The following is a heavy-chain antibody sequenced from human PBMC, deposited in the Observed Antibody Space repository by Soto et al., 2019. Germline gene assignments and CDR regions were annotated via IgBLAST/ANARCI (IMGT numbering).Heavy chain of an antibody. CDR2: IKSKTDGGTT. Sequence: PGGSLRLSCAASRFTFSNAWMSWVRQAPGKGLEWVGRIKSKTDGGTTDYAAPVKGRFTISRDDSKNTLYLQMNSLKTEDTAVYYCTTDSPYHYCSGGSCYGVDYDYGMDVWGQGTTVTVSS. CDR1: RFTFSNAW. V-gene: IGHV3-15*01. J-gene: IGHJ6*02. D-gene: IGHD2-15*01. CDR3: TTDSPYHYCSGGSCYGVDYDYGMDV.